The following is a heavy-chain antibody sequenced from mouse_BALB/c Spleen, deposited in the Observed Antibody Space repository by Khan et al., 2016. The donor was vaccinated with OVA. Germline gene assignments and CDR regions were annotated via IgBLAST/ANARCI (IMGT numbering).Heavy chain of an antibody. J-gene: IGHJ4*01. CDR3: ARSKYYGSGRYAMDY. D-gene: IGHD1-1*01. CDR2: IAPGSGSD. CDR1: GYTFTSYW. Sequence: DLVEPGASVKLSCKASGYTFTSYWISWIKQRPGQGLEWIGRIAPGSGSDYYNEIFKGKATLTVDTSSSTAYIQLSSLSSEDSAVYCSARSKYYGSGRYAMDYWGQGTSVTVSS. V-gene: IGHV1S41*01.